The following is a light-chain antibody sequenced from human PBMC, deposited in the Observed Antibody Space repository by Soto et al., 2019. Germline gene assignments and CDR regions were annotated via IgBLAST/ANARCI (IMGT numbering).Light chain of an antibody. CDR2: GAS. CDR1: QTLRRTY. V-gene: IGKV3-20*01. Sequence: EIVLTQSPGTLPLSPGERATLSCRASQTLRRTYIAWHQQKPGQAPRVLIYGASKRATGIPDRFSGSGSGTDFSLTISRLEPEDFAVYYCHQYDNAPQAYGQGTKVDIK. CDR3: HQYDNAPQA. J-gene: IGKJ2*01.